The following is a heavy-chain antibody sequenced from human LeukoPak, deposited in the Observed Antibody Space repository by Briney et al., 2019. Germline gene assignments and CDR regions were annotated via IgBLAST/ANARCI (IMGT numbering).Heavy chain of an antibody. CDR3: ARDEQQLVLE. J-gene: IGHJ4*02. CDR1: GGSFSGHY. D-gene: IGHD6-13*01. Sequence: SETLSLTCAVYGGSFSGHYWTWIRQPPGKGLEWIGEIYHSGSTNYNPSLKSRVTISVDKSKNQFSLKLSSVTAADTAVYYCARDEQQLVLEWGQGTLVTVSS. V-gene: IGHV4-34*01. CDR2: IYHSGST.